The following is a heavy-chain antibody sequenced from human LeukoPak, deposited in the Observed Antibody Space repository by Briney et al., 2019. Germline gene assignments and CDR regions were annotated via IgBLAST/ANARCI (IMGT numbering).Heavy chain of an antibody. CDR2: ISSSSSYI. Sequence: PGGSLRLSCAASGFTFSSYSMNWVRQAPGKGLEWVSSISSSSSYIYYADSVKGRFTISRDNAKNSLYLQMNSLRAEDTAVYYCASWENGGGWYDAFDIWGKGTMVTVSS. D-gene: IGHD6-19*01. J-gene: IGHJ3*02. V-gene: IGHV3-21*01. CDR3: ASWENGGGWYDAFDI. CDR1: GFTFSSYS.